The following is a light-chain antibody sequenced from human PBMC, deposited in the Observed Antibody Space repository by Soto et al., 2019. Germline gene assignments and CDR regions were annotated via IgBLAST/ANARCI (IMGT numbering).Light chain of an antibody. CDR1: SGSNASNY. J-gene: IGLJ2*01. CDR2: DDN. V-gene: IGLV6-57*02. CDR3: QSYDSSNHVV. Sequence: NFMLTQPHSVSESPGKTVTISCTGSSGSNASNYVQWYQQRPGSAPTTVIYDDNQRPSGVPDRFSGSIDSSSNSASLTISGLKTEDEADYYCQSYDSSNHVVFGGGTKLTVL.